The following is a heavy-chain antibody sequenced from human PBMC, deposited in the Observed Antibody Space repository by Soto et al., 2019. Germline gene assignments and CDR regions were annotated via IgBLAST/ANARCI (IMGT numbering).Heavy chain of an antibody. J-gene: IGHJ4*02. Sequence: PSETLSLTCAVYGGSFSGYYWSWIRQPPGKGLEWIGEINHSGSTNYNPSLKSRVTISVDTSKNQFSLKLSSVTAADTAVYYCARGWIRTDYSNFLDYWGQGTLVTVSS. V-gene: IGHV4-34*01. CDR1: GGSFSGYY. CDR3: ARGWIRTDYSNFLDY. D-gene: IGHD4-4*01. CDR2: INHSGST.